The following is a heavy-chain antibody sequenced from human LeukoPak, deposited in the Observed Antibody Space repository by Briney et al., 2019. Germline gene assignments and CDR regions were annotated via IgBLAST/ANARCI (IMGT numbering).Heavy chain of an antibody. Sequence: GGSLRLSCAASGFTFSDYYMSWIRQAPGKGLEWVSYISSSGSTIYYADSVKGRFTISRDNAKNSLYLQMNSLRAEDTAVCYCARTYYYGSGSYYMNYWGQGTLVTVSS. V-gene: IGHV3-11*04. CDR3: ARTYYYGSGSYYMNY. CDR2: ISSSGSTI. CDR1: GFTFSDYY. J-gene: IGHJ4*02. D-gene: IGHD3-10*01.